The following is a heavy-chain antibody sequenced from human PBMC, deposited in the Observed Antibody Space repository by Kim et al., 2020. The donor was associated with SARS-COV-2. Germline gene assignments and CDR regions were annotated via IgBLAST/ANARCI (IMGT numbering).Heavy chain of an antibody. CDR1: GFPCGIYS. CDR3: ERHHYEIIRYTSFDH. CDR2: IRGLGFNT. D-gene: IGHD3-22*01. Sequence: GGSLRLSCAASGFPCGIYSLSLACQGPGKGLAWASGIRGLGFNTLYADSVKGRFTISRDSSKNTVFLQMNSLRDEDTSLYYCERHHYEIIRYTSFDHSG. V-gene: IGHV3-23*01. J-gene: IGHJ4*01.